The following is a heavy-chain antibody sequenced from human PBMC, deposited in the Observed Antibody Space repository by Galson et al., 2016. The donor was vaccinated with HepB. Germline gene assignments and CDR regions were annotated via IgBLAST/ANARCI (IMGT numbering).Heavy chain of an antibody. CDR1: GIIFRSND. CDR2: ISYDGTDK. V-gene: IGHV3-30-3*01. Sequence: SLRLSCAASGIIFRSNDMHWVRQAPGKGLEWVAAISYDGTDKYYADSVKGRFTISRDNSKNTLFLQMNSLRAEDTAVYYCARVRDGNNWRVQPFDLRGQGTLVTVS. J-gene: IGHJ4*02. CDR3: ARVRDGNNWRVQPFDL. D-gene: IGHD5-24*01.